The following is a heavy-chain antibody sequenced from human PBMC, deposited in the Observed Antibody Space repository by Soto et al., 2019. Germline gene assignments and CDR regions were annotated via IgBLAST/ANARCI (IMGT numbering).Heavy chain of an antibody. CDR3: ARGRSDPLGYCSSTSCYNYYYGMDV. Sequence: SETLSLTCTVSGCSISSGGYYWSWIRQHPGKGLEWIGYIYYSGSTYYNPSLKSRVTISVDTSKNQFSLKLSSVTAADTAVYYCARGRSDPLGYCSSTSCYNYYYGMDVWGQGTTVTVSS. CDR1: GCSISSGGYY. V-gene: IGHV4-31*03. J-gene: IGHJ6*02. CDR2: IYYSGST. D-gene: IGHD2-2*01.